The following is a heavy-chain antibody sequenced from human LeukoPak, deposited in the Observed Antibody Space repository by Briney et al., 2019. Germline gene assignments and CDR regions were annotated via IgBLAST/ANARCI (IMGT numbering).Heavy chain of an antibody. CDR2: IYYSGST. V-gene: IGHV4-30-4*08. CDR3: ARITGYYYYYYMDV. CDR1: GGSISCGDYY. J-gene: IGHJ6*03. Sequence: SETLSLTCTVSGGSISCGDYYWSWIPQPPGKGLEWVGDIYYSGSTYYNPSPKSRVTISVDTYKNQFSLKLSSVTAADTAVYYCARITGYYYYYYMDVWGKGTTVTVSS. D-gene: IGHD1-20*01.